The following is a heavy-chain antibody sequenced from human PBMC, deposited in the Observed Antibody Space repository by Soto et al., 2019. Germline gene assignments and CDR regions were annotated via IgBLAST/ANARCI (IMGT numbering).Heavy chain of an antibody. CDR1: GYTFTSYG. V-gene: IGHV1-18*04. CDR2: ISGYNGNT. Sequence: QVQLVQSGAEVKKSGASVKVSCKASGYTFTSYGITWVRQAPGQGLEWMGWISGYNGNTNYAQMLQGRITMTIDTSTSTAYMDLRSLKSDYTAVYFCARGNYFDSSGPFDYWGQGTLVTVSS. CDR3: ARGNYFDSSGPFDY. J-gene: IGHJ4*02. D-gene: IGHD3-22*01.